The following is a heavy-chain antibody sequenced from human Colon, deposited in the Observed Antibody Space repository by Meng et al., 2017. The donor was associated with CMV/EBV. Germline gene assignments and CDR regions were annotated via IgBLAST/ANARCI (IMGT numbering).Heavy chain of an antibody. CDR2: IYDDEKT. D-gene: IGHD4-23*01. Sequence: GESLKISCAASGFTVVSNYMSWVRQAPGKGLEWVALIYDDEKTYYADSVRGRFVISRDIYKNTLFLQMNTLRSEDTAVYYCARVLAGGNSFLGFHFYYGMDVWGQGTAVTVSS. V-gene: IGHV3-66*02. CDR3: ARVLAGGNSFLGFHFYYGMDV. J-gene: IGHJ6*02. CDR1: GFTVVSNY.